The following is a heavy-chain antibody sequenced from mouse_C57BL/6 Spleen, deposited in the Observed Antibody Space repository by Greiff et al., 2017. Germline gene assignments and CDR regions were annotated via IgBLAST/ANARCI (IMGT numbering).Heavy chain of an antibody. J-gene: IGHJ4*01. Sequence: QVQLQQSGAELVRPGASVTLSCKASGYTFTDYEMHWVKQTPVHGLEWIGAIDPETGGTAYNQKFKGKAILTADKSSSTAYMELRSLTSEDSAVYYGTRKEGIYYDYGGDYWGQGTSVTVSS. CDR2: IDPETGGT. CDR3: TRKEGIYYDYGGDY. CDR1: GYTFTDYE. V-gene: IGHV1-15*01. D-gene: IGHD2-4*01.